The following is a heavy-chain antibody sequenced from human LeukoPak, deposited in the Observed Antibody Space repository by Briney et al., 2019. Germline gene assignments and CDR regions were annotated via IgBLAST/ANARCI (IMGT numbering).Heavy chain of an antibody. CDR2: ISGSGGST. CDR1: GFTFSSYG. J-gene: IGHJ3*02. Sequence: GGTLRLSCAASGFTFSSYGMRWVRQAPGKGLEWVSAISGSGGSTYYADSVKGRFTISRDNSKNTLYLQMHSLRAEDTAVYYCARTVLLPWYAFDIWGQGTMVTVSS. CDR3: ARTVLLPWYAFDI. V-gene: IGHV3-23*01. D-gene: IGHD2-15*01.